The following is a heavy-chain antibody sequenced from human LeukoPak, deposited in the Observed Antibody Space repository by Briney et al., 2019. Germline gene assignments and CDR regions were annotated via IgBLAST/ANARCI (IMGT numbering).Heavy chain of an antibody. V-gene: IGHV3-21*01. CDR2: ISSSSSYI. J-gene: IGHJ5*02. CDR1: GFTFSSYS. D-gene: IGHD4-17*01. Sequence: GGPLRLSCAASGFTFSSYSMNWVRQAPGKGLEWVSSISSSSSYIYYADSVKGRFTISRDNAKNSLYLQMNSLRAEDTAVYYCARDKETDYGDYQDWFDPWGQGTLVTVSS. CDR3: ARDKETDYGDYQDWFDP.